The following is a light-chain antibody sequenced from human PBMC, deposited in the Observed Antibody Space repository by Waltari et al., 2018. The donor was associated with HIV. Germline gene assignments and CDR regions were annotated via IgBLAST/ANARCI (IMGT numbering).Light chain of an antibody. CDR3: VLYVGRGIWV. V-gene: IGLV8-61*01. CDR1: SGSVSGRSS. Sequence: QTVVTQESSLSVSPGGTVTLTCGLSSGSVSGRSSPRWYQQTPGQVLRTLIYNTNTRSSGVPDRFSGSILGNKASLTISGAQADDECDYHFVLYVGRGIWVFGGGTKLTVL. J-gene: IGLJ3*02. CDR2: NTN.